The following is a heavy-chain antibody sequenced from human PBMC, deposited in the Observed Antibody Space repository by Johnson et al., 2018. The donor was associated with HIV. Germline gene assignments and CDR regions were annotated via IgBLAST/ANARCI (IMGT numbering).Heavy chain of an antibody. CDR3: CKFVGYCRVGGCYTAGDI. Sequence: VQLVESGGGVVRPGGSLRLSCAASGFNVDDDALSWVRQVPGKGLEWVGRIRSKSAGGTIEYAAPVKGRFTISRDDSRDTLYLQMNSLKTEDTAVYYCCKFVGYCRVGGCYTAGDIWGRGTMVTVSS. CDR1: GFNVDDDA. J-gene: IGHJ3*02. D-gene: IGHD2-15*01. V-gene: IGHV3-15*01. CDR2: IRSKSAGGTI.